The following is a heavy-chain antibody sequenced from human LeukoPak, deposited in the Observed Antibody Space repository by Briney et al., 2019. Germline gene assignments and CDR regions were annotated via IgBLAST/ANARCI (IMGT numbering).Heavy chain of an antibody. CDR3: AKDLSAGFGELSSDV. D-gene: IGHD3-10*01. J-gene: IGHJ6*04. CDR2: ISGSGGST. Sequence: GGSLRLSCAASGFTFSSYAMSWVRQAPGKGLEWVSAISGSGGSTYYADSVKGRFTISRDNSKNTLYLQMNSLRAEDTDVYYCAKDLSAGFGELSSDVWGKGTTVTVSS. V-gene: IGHV3-23*01. CDR1: GFTFSSYA.